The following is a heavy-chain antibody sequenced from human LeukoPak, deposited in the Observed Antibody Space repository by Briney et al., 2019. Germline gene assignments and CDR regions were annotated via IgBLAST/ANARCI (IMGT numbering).Heavy chain of an antibody. Sequence: SETLSLTCTVSGGSISSSSYYWGWIRQPPGKGLEWIGSFYYSGSTYYNPSLKSRVTISVETSKNQFSLKLSSVTAADTAVYYCARVTGYMIEDYFDYWGQGTLVTVSS. D-gene: IGHD3-22*01. J-gene: IGHJ4*02. CDR1: GGSISSSSYY. CDR2: FYYSGST. V-gene: IGHV4-39*07. CDR3: ARVTGYMIEDYFDY.